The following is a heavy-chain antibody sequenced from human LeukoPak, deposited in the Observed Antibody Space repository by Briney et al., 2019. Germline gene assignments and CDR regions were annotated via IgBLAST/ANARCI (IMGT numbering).Heavy chain of an antibody. CDR1: GDSISNYY. CDR2: IHYSRGP. Sequence: SETLSLTCSVSGDSISNYYWNWVRQAPGKGLEWIAYIHYSRGPYYNPSLKSRVTISIDTSKSQFSLKLSSVTAADTAVYYCARRIVSEPPTQQGNWLDPWGQGILVTVSS. J-gene: IGHJ5*02. CDR3: ARRIVSEPPTQQGNWLDP. V-gene: IGHV4-59*08. D-gene: IGHD5/OR15-5a*01.